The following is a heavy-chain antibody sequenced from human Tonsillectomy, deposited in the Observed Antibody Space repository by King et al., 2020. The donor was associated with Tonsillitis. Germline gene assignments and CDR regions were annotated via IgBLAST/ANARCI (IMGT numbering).Heavy chain of an antibody. CDR3: ARDLSYDSSGYYGY. J-gene: IGHJ4*02. CDR2: INPNSGGT. CDR1: GYTFTGYY. V-gene: IGHV1-2*02. D-gene: IGHD3-22*01. Sequence: VQLVESGAEVKKPGTSVKVSCKASGYTFTGYYVHWVRQAPGQGLEWMGWINPNSGGTNYAQKFQGRITMTSDTSISTSYMELTRLTSADTAVFYCARDLSYDSSGYYGYWGQGPLVTVSS.